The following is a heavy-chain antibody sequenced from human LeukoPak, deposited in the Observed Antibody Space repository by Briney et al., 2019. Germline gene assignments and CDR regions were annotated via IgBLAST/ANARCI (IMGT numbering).Heavy chain of an antibody. CDR3: VRDVYNSLDF. V-gene: IGHV3-11*01. CDR1: GFTFSDYY. Sequence: GGSLRLSCAASGFTFSDYYMSWIRQAPGKGLEWVSYISSNGNSVYYADSVKGRFTISRDNAKNSLYLQMNSLRAEDTAVYYCVRDVYNSLDFWGQGTLVTVSS. D-gene: IGHD2/OR15-2a*01. J-gene: IGHJ4*02. CDR2: ISSNGNSV.